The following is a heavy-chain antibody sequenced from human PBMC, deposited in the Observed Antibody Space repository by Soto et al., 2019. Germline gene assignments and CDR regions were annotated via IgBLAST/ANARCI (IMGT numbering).Heavy chain of an antibody. CDR2: SSPRGDTI. J-gene: IGHJ4*02. V-gene: IGHV3-48*02. CDR1: GFSLANYP. CDR3: AKGPHTNVGWPYYFES. Sequence: VQLVESGGGLVQPGGSLRLSCVASGFSLANYPMNWVRQTPGKGLEWISYSSPRGDTIYYADSVEGRFTISRDNARNSLSLHMRSLRDEDSALYYCAKGPHTNVGWPYYFESWGQGVPVTVSS. D-gene: IGHD6-19*01.